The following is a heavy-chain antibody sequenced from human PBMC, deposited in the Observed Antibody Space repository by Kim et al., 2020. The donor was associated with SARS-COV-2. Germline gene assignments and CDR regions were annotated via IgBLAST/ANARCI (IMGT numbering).Heavy chain of an antibody. Sequence: GGSLRLSCAASGFTFSSYAMSWVRQAPGQGLEWVSVISGSGGSTYYADSVKGRFTISRDSSKHTLYLQMNSLRAEDTAVYYCAKVVSSGWNYFDYWGQGTLVTVSS. CDR1: GFTFSSYA. V-gene: IGHV3-23*01. J-gene: IGHJ4*02. CDR2: ISGSGGST. D-gene: IGHD6-19*01. CDR3: AKVVSSGWNYFDY.